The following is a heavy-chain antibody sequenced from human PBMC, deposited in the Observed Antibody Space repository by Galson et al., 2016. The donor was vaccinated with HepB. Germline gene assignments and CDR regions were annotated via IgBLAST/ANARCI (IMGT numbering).Heavy chain of an antibody. V-gene: IGHV3-11*06. J-gene: IGHJ5*02. CDR2: ISASSTYT. CDR3: ARDGDYLSYRPHWFDP. D-gene: IGHD4-17*01. Sequence: SLRLSCAASGFSFSDYYMSWIRQAPGKGLEWISYISASSTYTTYADSVKGRFTISRDNAKKSLYLQMNSLRAEDTAVYYCARDGDYLSYRPHWFDPWGQGTLVTVSS. CDR1: GFSFSDYY.